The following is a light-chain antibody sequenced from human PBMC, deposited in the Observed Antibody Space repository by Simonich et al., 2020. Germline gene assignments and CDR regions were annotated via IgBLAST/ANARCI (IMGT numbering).Light chain of an antibody. Sequence: EIVMTQSPATLSVSPGERATLSCSAGQSVSSHLACYQQKPGQAPRLLIYGASTRATGIPARFSCSGSGTEFTLTISSMQSEDFAVYYCQQYNNWPPLTFGGGTKVEIK. CDR3: QQYNNWPPLT. J-gene: IGKJ4*01. CDR2: GAS. V-gene: IGKV3-15*01. CDR1: QSVSSH.